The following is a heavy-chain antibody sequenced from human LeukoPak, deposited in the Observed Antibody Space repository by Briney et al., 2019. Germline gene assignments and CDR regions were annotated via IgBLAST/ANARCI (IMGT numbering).Heavy chain of an antibody. CDR3: ARDNVDRAGDLWNAFDI. CDR1: GGSISSYY. Sequence: PSETLSLTCTVSGGSISSYYWSWIRQPPGKGLEWIGYIYYSGSTNYNPSLKSRVTISVDTSKNQFSLKLSSVTAADTAVYYCARDNVDRAGDLWNAFDIWGQGTMVTVSS. J-gene: IGHJ3*02. D-gene: IGHD2-21*01. CDR2: IYYSGST. V-gene: IGHV4-59*01.